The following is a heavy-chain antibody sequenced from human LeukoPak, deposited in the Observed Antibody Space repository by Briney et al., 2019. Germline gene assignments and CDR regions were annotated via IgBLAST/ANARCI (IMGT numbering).Heavy chain of an antibody. CDR1: GFTFSSYW. CDR3: ARGMGDYYGSPYYYYYMDV. Sequence: PGGSLRLSCAASGFTFSSYWMSWVRQAPGKGLEWVANIKQDGSEKYYVDPVKGRFTISRDNAKNSLYLQMNSLRAEDTAVYYCARGMGDYYGSPYYYYYMDVWGKGTTVTVSS. J-gene: IGHJ6*03. D-gene: IGHD3-10*01. V-gene: IGHV3-7*01. CDR2: IKQDGSEK.